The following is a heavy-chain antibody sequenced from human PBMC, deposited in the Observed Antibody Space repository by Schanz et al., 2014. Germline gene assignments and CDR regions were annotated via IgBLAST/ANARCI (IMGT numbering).Heavy chain of an antibody. J-gene: IGHJ5*02. CDR3: ARGGVVVVTAALYWFDP. V-gene: IGHV7-4-1*02. D-gene: IGHD2-15*01. CDR2: INTNNGDP. Sequence: QVQLVQSGSELKKPGASVKVSCKASGYTFTSFAMNWVRQAPGQGLEWMGWINTNNGDPTYAQGFTGRFVFSLDTSVSTAYRQISSLKAEDTAVYYCARGGVVVVTAALYWFDPWGQGTLVTVSS. CDR1: GYTFTSFA.